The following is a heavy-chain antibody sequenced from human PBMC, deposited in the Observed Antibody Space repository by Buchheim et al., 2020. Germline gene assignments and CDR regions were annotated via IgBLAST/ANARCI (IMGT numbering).Heavy chain of an antibody. V-gene: IGHV3-30*18. D-gene: IGHD1-26*01. CDR1: GFTFSSYG. J-gene: IGHJ6*02. CDR3: AKVIIVGGDMDGMDV. CDR2: ISYDGSNK. Sequence: QVQLVESGGGVVQPGRSLRLSCAASGFTFSSYGMHWVRQAPGKGLEWVAVISYDGSNKYYADSVKGRFTISRDNSKNTLYLQMNSLRAEDTAVYYCAKVIIVGGDMDGMDVWGQGTT.